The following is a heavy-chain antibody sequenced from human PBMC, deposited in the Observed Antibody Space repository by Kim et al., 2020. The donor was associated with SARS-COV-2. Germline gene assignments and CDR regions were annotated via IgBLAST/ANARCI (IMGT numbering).Heavy chain of an antibody. V-gene: IGHV1-24*01. D-gene: IGHD3-22*01. J-gene: IGHJ3*01. CDR3: ATETTMIVGADAFDV. Sequence: QKFQGRVTMTEDTSTDTAYMALSSLRSEDTAVYYCATETTMIVGADAFDVWGQGTMVTVSS.